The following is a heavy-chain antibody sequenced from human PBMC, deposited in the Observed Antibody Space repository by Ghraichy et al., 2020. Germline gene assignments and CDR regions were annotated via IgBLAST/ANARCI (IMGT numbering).Heavy chain of an antibody. CDR1: GGSISSYY. J-gene: IGHJ1*01. Sequence: SETLSLTCTVSGGSISSYYWSWIRQPPGKGLEWIGYIYTSGSTNYNPSLKSRVTISVDTSKNQFSLKLSSVTAADTAVYYCAIWAYSSSWYRTEVGAYFQHWGQGTLVTVSS. V-gene: IGHV4-4*09. CDR2: IYTSGST. D-gene: IGHD6-13*01. CDR3: AIWAYSSSWYRTEVGAYFQH.